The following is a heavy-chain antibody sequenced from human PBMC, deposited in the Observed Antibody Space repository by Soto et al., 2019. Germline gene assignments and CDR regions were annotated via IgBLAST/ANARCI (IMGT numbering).Heavy chain of an antibody. V-gene: IGHV1-18*01. CDR3: ASGPHIVVVPAAIAWFDP. D-gene: IGHD2-2*01. CDR1: GYTFTSYG. J-gene: IGHJ5*02. CDR2: ISAYNGNT. Sequence: ASVKVSCKASGYTFTSYGISWVRQAPGQGLEWMGWISAYNGNTNYAQKLQGRVTMTTDTSTSTAYMELRSLRSDDTAVYYCASGPHIVVVPAAIAWFDPWGQGTLVTVSS.